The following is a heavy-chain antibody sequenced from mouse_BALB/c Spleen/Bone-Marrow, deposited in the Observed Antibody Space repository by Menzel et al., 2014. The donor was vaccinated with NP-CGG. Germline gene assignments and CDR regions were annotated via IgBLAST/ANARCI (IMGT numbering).Heavy chain of an antibody. D-gene: IGHD1-2*01. CDR1: GYTFTDYN. V-gene: IGHV1S29*02. Sequence: EVQLQQSGPELVNPGASIKIPCKASGYTFTDYNIHWVKQSHGKSLEWIGYIYPYNGATGYNQKFNIKATLTVDKSSSTAYMELRSLTSEDSTVYYCAREGGHYDAMDYWGQGTSVTVSS. CDR3: AREGGHYDAMDY. CDR2: IYPYNGAT. J-gene: IGHJ4*01.